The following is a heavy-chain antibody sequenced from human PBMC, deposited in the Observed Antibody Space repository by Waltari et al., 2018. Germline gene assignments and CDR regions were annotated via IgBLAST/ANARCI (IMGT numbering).Heavy chain of an antibody. J-gene: IGHJ6*04. CDR3: ARYKGALAAVGV. V-gene: IGHV3-7*01. Sequence: EVQLVESGGGLVQPGGSLRLSCAASGFTFSSYWMSWVRQAPGTGLEWVANIKQDGSEKYYVDSVKGRFTISRDNAKNSLYRQMNSLRAEDTAVYYCARYKGALAAVGVWGKGTTVTVSS. CDR2: IKQDGSEK. CDR1: GFTFSSYW. D-gene: IGHD6-13*01.